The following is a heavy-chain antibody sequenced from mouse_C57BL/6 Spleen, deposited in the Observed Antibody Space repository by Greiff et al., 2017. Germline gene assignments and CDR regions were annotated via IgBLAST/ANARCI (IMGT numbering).Heavy chain of an antibody. J-gene: IGHJ2*01. CDR3: ARWGTTVVATGDY. CDR2: IDPNSGGT. CDR1: GYTFTSYW. V-gene: IGHV1-72*01. Sequence: VQLQQPGAELVKPGASVKLSCKASGYTFTSYWMHWVKQRPGRGLEWIGRIDPNSGGTKYNEKFKSKATMTVDKPTSTAYMQLSSLTSEDSAVYYCARWGTTVVATGDYWGQGTTLTVSS. D-gene: IGHD1-1*01.